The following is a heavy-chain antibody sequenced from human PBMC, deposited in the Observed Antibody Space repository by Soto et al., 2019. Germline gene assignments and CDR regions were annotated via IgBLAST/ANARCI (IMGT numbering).Heavy chain of an antibody. CDR1: GFTVSSNY. Sequence: EVQLVESGGGLIQPGGSLRLSCAASGFTVSSNYMSWVRQAPGKGLEWVSVIYSGGSTYYADSVKGRFTISRDSSKNTLYLQMNSLRAEDTAVHYCARVTRGVRQYYFDYWGQGILVTVSS. D-gene: IGHD3-10*01. CDR2: IYSGGST. J-gene: IGHJ4*02. V-gene: IGHV3-53*01. CDR3: ARVTRGVRQYYFDY.